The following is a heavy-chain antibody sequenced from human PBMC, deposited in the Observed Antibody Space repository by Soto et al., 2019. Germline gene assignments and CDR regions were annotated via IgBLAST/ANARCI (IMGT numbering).Heavy chain of an antibody. J-gene: IGHJ4*02. CDR3: ASGLLFDY. Sequence: PSETLSLTCSVSGGSISSGYYYWSWIRQPPGKGLEWIGNIYYSGSTNYNPSLKSRVTISVDTSKNQFSLKLSSVTAADTAVYYCASGLLFDYWGQGTLVTVSS. CDR1: GGSISSGYYY. V-gene: IGHV4-30-4*01. CDR2: IYYSGST. D-gene: IGHD1-26*01.